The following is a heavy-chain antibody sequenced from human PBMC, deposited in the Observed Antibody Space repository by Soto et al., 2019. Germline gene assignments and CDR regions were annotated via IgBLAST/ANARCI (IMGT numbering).Heavy chain of an antibody. CDR1: GFTFSSYA. D-gene: IGHD3-22*01. V-gene: IGHV3-23*01. CDR3: AKGDYYDSSGYYYFDY. Sequence: GGSLRLSCAASGFTFSSYAMSWVRQAPGKGLEWVSAISGSGGSTYYADSVRGRFTISRDNSKNTLNLQMNSLRAEDMAVYYCAKGDYYDSSGYYYFDYWGQGTLVTVSS. J-gene: IGHJ4*02. CDR2: ISGSGGST.